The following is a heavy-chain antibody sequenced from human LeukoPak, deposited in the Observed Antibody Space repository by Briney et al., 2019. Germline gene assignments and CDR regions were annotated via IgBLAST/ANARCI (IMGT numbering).Heavy chain of an antibody. V-gene: IGHV4-59*01. Sequence: PSETQSLTCTVSGGSISTYYWSWIRQPPGKGLEWIGYVYYTGSTNYNPSLKSRVTISVDTSKNQFSLKLTSVTAADTAVYYCARATGITAVGIYYYYYIDVWGKGTTVTVSS. CDR2: VYYTGST. CDR3: ARATGITAVGIYYYYYIDV. CDR1: GGSISTYY. J-gene: IGHJ6*03. D-gene: IGHD6-13*01.